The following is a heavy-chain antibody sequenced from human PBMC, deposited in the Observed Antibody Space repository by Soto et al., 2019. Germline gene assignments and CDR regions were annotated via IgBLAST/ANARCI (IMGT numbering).Heavy chain of an antibody. Sequence: GGSLRLSCAASGFTVSSKYMSWVRQAPGKGLEWVSLIQSGGPTYYADSVKGRFTNSRDTSENTVHLHMDSLRAEYKGVYYCAKHHALRDGRRSYRVPLAVSGKGTTLTLSS. J-gene: IGHJ6*04. CDR3: AKHHALRDGRRSYRVPLAV. V-gene: IGHV3-66*01. CDR2: IQSGGPT. D-gene: IGHD1-1*01. CDR1: GFTVSSKY.